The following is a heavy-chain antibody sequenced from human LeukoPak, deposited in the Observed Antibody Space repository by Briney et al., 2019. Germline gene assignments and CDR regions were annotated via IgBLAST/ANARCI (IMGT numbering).Heavy chain of an antibody. CDR2: ISWNSGSI. CDR1: GFTFSNAW. V-gene: IGHV3-9*01. Sequence: GGSLRLSCAASGFTFSNAWMSWVRQAPGKGLEWVSGISWNSGSIGYADSVKGRFTISRDNAKNSLYLQMNSLRAEDTALYYCVAAAGWADAFDIWGQGTMVTVSS. D-gene: IGHD6-13*01. J-gene: IGHJ3*02. CDR3: VAAAGWADAFDI.